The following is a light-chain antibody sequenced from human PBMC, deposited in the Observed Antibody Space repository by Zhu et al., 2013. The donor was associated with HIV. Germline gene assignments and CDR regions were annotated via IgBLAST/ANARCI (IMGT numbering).Light chain of an antibody. CDR1: QSVSGY. Sequence: EIVLTQSPATLSLSPGERATLSCRPSQSVSGYLAWYQQKPGQAPRLLIYGASTRATGTPDRFSGSGSGTDFTLTISRLEPEDFAVYYCQQYGSSPRTFGQGTKVEIK. J-gene: IGKJ1*01. CDR2: GAS. V-gene: IGKV3-20*01. CDR3: QQYGSSPRT.